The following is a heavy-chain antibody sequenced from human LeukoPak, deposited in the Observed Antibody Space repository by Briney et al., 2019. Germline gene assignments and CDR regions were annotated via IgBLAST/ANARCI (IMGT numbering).Heavy chain of an antibody. CDR2: ISAYNGNT. CDR1: GYTFTGYY. Sequence: GASVKVSCKASGYTFTGYYMHWVRQAPGQGLEWMGWISAYNGNTNYAQKLQGRVTMTTDTSTSTAYMELRSLRSDDTAVYYCARDRIVDTAMATLGYWGQGTLVTVSS. V-gene: IGHV1-18*04. D-gene: IGHD5-18*01. CDR3: ARDRIVDTAMATLGY. J-gene: IGHJ4*02.